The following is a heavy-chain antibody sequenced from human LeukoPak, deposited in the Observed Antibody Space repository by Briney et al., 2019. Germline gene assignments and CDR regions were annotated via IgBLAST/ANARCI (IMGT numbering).Heavy chain of an antibody. CDR1: GFTFSTYA. V-gene: IGHV3-23*01. D-gene: IGHD5-12*01. CDR3: AKTSRVNSGYDSPFDY. CDR2: VRGTGSNT. J-gene: IGHJ4*02. Sequence: PGGSLRLSCAASGFTFSTYAMSWVRQAPGKGLEWVSAVRGTGSNTYYADSVKGRSTISRDNSKNTLYLQMNSLRAEDTAIYYCAKTSRVNSGYDSPFDYWGQGTLVTVSS.